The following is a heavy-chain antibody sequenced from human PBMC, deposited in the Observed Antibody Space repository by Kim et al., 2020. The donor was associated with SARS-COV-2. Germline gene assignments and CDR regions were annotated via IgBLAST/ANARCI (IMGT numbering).Heavy chain of an antibody. V-gene: IGHV3-30*07. J-gene: IGHJ5*02. D-gene: IGHD3-16*01. CDR3: ARDWGGSGRYNWFDP. Sequence: DSVKGGFTISRETSKNTLYLQMNSLRAEDTALYYCARDWGGSGRYNWFDPWGQGTVVTVSS.